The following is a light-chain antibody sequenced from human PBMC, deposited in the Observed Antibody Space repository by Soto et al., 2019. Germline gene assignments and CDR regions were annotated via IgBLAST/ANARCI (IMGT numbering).Light chain of an antibody. CDR2: GVS. CDR1: SSDIGSHNF. CDR3: SSYTSTYIWV. J-gene: IGLJ3*02. Sequence: QSALTQPASVSGSPGQSITISCTGTSSDIGSHNFVSWHQQHPGKAPKFIIYGVSNRPSGVSNRFSGSKSGNTASRTTSGLQADDEADYYCSSYTSTYIWVFGGGTKLTVL. V-gene: IGLV2-14*01.